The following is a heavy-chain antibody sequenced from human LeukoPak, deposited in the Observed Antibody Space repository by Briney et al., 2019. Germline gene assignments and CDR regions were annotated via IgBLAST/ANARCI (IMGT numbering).Heavy chain of an antibody. V-gene: IGHV4-59*08. Sequence: SETLSLTCTVSGGSISRYFWSWLRQPPGKGLEWIGYIYYSGSTNHNPSLKSRVTISLDTSNNQFSLKLSPVTAADTAMYFCARHKSYLNWFDPWGQGTLVTVSS. CDR2: IYYSGST. CDR3: ARHKSYLNWFDP. J-gene: IGHJ5*02. CDR1: GGSISRYF. D-gene: IGHD3-10*01.